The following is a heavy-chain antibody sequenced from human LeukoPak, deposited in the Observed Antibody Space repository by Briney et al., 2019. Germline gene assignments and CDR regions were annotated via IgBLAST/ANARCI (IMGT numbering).Heavy chain of an antibody. CDR3: ATSLYSSSRRFDY. V-gene: IGHV1-24*01. CDR2: FDPEDGET. D-gene: IGHD6-6*01. Sequence: ASVKVSCKVSGYTLTELSMHWVRQAPGKGLEWMGSFDPEDGETIYAQKFQGRVTMTEDTSTDTAYMELSSLRSEDTAVYYCATSLYSSSRRFDYWGQGTLVTVSS. CDR1: GYTLTELS. J-gene: IGHJ4*02.